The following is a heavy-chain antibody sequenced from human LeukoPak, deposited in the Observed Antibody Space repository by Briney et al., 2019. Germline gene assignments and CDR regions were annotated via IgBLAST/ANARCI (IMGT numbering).Heavy chain of an antibody. CDR2: ISGGGGRT. V-gene: IGHV3-23*01. D-gene: IGHD3-16*01. J-gene: IGHJ4*02. CDR1: GFTFSSYA. CDR3: AKFRGSEKTVIVY. Sequence: GESLRLSCAASGFTFSSYAMSWVRQAPGKGLEWVSTISGGGGRTWYADSVKGRFTISRDNSKNTVDVQLNSLRAEDTAVYYCAKFRGSEKTVIVYCGQRTLVTVSS.